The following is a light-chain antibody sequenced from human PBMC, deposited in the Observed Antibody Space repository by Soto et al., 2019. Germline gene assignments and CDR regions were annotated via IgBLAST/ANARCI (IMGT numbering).Light chain of an antibody. CDR2: GAS. J-gene: IGKJ2*01. Sequence: EIVMMQSPGTLSLSPGERATLSCRASQTLRRTYIAWYQQKPGQAPRVLIYGASKRATGIPDRFSGSGSGTDFSLTISRLEPEDFAVYYCHQYDNAPQTYGQGTKVDIK. CDR3: HQYDNAPQT. V-gene: IGKV3-20*01. CDR1: QTLRRTY.